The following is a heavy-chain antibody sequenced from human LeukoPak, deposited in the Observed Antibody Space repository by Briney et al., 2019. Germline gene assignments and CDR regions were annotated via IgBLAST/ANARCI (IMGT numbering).Heavy chain of an antibody. CDR3: ARAGGSSSWYVDWFDP. J-gene: IGHJ5*02. Sequence: SETLSLTCTVSGVSISSYYWSWLRQPPGKGLEWIGYIYYSGSTNYNPSLKSRVTISVDTSKNQFSLKLGSVTAADTAVYYCARAGGSSSWYVDWFDPWGQGTLVTVSS. D-gene: IGHD6-13*01. CDR1: GVSISSYY. V-gene: IGHV4-59*01. CDR2: IYYSGST.